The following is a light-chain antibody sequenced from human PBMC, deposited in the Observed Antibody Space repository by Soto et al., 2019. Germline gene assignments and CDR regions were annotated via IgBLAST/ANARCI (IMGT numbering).Light chain of an antibody. V-gene: IGLV1-47*01. CDR3: ATLEDNLTARV. Sequence: QSVLIQPPSASGTPGQRVTISCSGSSSNIGSNYVYWFQQLPGAAPKLLIYRNNQRPSGVPDRFSGSKSGTSASLAISGLRSEDEADFYGATLEDNLTARVFGGGTKLTVL. J-gene: IGLJ3*02. CDR2: RNN. CDR1: SSNIGSNY.